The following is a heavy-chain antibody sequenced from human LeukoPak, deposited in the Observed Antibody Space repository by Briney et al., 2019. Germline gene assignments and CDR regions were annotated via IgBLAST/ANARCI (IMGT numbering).Heavy chain of an antibody. J-gene: IGHJ4*02. CDR3: ARSFSSRFSSPRRPYYFDC. D-gene: IGHD6-13*01. V-gene: IGHV3-23*01. Sequence: PGGSLRLSCGASGFTFTSYAMTWVRQAPGKGLEWVSAISGSGGYTYYADSVKGRFTISRDNSKNTLYLEMNSLKVEDSAIYYCARSFSSRFSSPRRPYYFDCWGQGTLVTVSS. CDR2: ISGSGGYT. CDR1: GFTFTSYA.